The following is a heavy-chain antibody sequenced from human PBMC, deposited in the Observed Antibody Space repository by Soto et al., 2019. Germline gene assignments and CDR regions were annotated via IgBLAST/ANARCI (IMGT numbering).Heavy chain of an antibody. CDR1: GYTFTSYG. J-gene: IGHJ4*02. D-gene: IGHD1-1*01. CDR2: ISAHNGNT. CDR3: ARGRYGDY. V-gene: IGHV1-18*01. Sequence: QVHLVQSGAEVKKPGASVKVSCKASGYTFTSYGITWVRQAPGQGLEWMGWISAHNGNTDYAQKLQGRVIVTRYPSTSTAYMELRSLRSDDTAVYYCARGRYGDYWGQGALVTVSS.